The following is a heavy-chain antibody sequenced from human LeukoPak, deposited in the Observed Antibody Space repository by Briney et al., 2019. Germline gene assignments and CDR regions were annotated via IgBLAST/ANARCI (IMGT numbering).Heavy chain of an antibody. CDR3: ARDGVRRFGELNAFDI. J-gene: IGHJ3*02. CDR2: IWYDGSNK. D-gene: IGHD3-10*01. V-gene: IGHV3-33*01. Sequence: PGGSLRLSCAASGFTFSSYGMHWVRQAPGQGLEWVAVIWYDGSNKYYADSVKGRFTISRDNSKNTLYLQMNSLRAEDTAVYYCARDGVRRFGELNAFDIWGQGTMVTVSS. CDR1: GFTFSSYG.